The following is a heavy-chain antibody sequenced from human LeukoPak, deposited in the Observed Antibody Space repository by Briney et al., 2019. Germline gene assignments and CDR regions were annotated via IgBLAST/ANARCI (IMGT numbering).Heavy chain of an antibody. J-gene: IGHJ4*02. Sequence: PGGSLRLSCAVSGFTVSSNYMSWVRQAPGKGLEWVSIIYSGGSTYYADSVKGRFTISRDNSKNTLYLQMNSLRAEDTAVYYCARVGYTGTWYSSPPFDHWGQGTLVTVSS. CDR1: GFTVSSNY. D-gene: IGHD6-13*01. CDR3: ARVGYTGTWYSSPPFDH. CDR2: IYSGGST. V-gene: IGHV3-66*01.